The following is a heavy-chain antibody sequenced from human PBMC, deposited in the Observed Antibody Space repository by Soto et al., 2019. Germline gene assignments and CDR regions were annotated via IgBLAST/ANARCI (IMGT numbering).Heavy chain of an antibody. CDR1: GFTFSTYA. CDR3: VKPSQGWPESFL. D-gene: IGHD2-15*01. J-gene: IGHJ4*02. CDR2: IGAGSLNI. V-gene: IGHV3-23*01. Sequence: EVQLLESGGGLVQPGGSLRLSCTASGFTFSTYAMNWVRQAPGKGLEWISAIGAGSLNIYYADPVKGRFTISRDNSKNALQLQMLSPRADDTAVYYCVKPSQGWPESFLWGPGTLVSVSS.